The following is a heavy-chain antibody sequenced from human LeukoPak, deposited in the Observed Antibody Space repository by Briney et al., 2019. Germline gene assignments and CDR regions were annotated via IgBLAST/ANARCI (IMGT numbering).Heavy chain of an antibody. Sequence: ASVKVSCKASGYTFTGYYMHWVRQAPGQGLEWMGWINPNSGGAKYAQNFQGRVIMTTDTSISTAYMELSSLRSDDTAVYYCARSSPPTYYHFYYYMDVWGNGSTVTVSS. CDR1: GYTFTGYY. J-gene: IGHJ6*03. D-gene: IGHD6-13*01. CDR3: ARSSPPTYYHFYYYMDV. V-gene: IGHV1-2*02. CDR2: INPNSGGA.